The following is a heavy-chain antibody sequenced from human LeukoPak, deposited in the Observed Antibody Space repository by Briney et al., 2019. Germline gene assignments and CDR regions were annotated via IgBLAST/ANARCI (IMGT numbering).Heavy chain of an antibody. J-gene: IGHJ4*01. CDR2: ISYSGST. D-gene: IGHD2-8*01. V-gene: IGHV4-39*07. Sequence: PSETLSLTCNVSGGSISSSSYYWGWIRQPPGKRLEWIGTISYSGSTYYNPFLKSRVTISVDTSKNHFSLKLSSVTAADTAVYYCARGNVASALVFFGYWGHGTLVTVSS. CDR3: ARGNVASALVFFGY. CDR1: GGSISSSSYY.